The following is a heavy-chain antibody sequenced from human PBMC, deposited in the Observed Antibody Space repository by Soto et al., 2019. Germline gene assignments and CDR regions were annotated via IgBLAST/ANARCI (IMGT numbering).Heavy chain of an antibody. D-gene: IGHD3-10*01. J-gene: IGHJ3*02. Sequence: GGSLRLSCAASGFAFSSHPMSWVRQAPEKGLEWVAGISDGGDLTYNADSVRGRSTISRDNSRNTLYLQMNSLRAEDTAVYYCARRVIGSSRAFDIWGQGTMVTVSS. CDR1: GFAFSSHP. CDR2: ISDGGDLT. CDR3: ARRVIGSSRAFDI. V-gene: IGHV3-23*01.